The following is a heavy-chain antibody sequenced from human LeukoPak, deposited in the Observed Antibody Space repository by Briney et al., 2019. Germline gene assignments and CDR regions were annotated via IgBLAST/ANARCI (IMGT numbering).Heavy chain of an antibody. J-gene: IGHJ6*03. Sequence: GGSLRLSCAASGFTFSSYAMSWVRQAPGKGLEWVSAISGSGGSTYYADSVKGRFTISRDNSKNTLYLQMNSLRAEDTAVYYYARETVTTPNYYYYMDAWGKGTTVTVSS. D-gene: IGHD4-17*01. CDR2: ISGSGGST. CDR3: ARETVTTPNYYYYMDA. CDR1: GFTFSSYA. V-gene: IGHV3-23*01.